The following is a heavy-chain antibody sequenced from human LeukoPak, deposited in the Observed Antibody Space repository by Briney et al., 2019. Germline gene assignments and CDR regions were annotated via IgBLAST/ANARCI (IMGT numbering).Heavy chain of an antibody. V-gene: IGHV4-59*01. D-gene: IGHD6-19*01. Sequence: AEPLSLTCTVSGGSISSYYWSCIRQPPGKGLEWIGYIYYSGSTNYNPSLKSRVTISVDTSKNQFSLKLSSVTAADTAVYYCARYSSANGFDPWGQGTLVTVSS. CDR1: GGSISSYY. CDR2: IYYSGST. J-gene: IGHJ5*02. CDR3: ARYSSANGFDP.